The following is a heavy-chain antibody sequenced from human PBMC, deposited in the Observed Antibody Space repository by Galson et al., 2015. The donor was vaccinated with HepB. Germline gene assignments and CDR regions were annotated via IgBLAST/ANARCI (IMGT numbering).Heavy chain of an antibody. J-gene: IGHJ5*02. D-gene: IGHD2-8*01. CDR2: IKQDGSEK. V-gene: IGHV3-7*03. CDR1: GFTFSSYW. Sequence: SLRLSCAASGFTFSSYWMSWVRQAPGKGLQWVANIKQDGSEKYYVDSVKGRFTISRDNAKNSLYLQMNSLRAEDTAVYYCARELALMVTRSSNWFDPWGQGTLVTVSS. CDR3: ARELALMVTRSSNWFDP.